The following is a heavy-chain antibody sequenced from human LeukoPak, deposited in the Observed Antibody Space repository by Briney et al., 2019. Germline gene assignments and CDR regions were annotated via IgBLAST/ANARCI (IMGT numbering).Heavy chain of an antibody. CDR2: ISGSGGST. J-gene: IGHJ5*02. CDR1: GFTFSSYA. CDR3: AKDPQARGYSYGFWSDP. V-gene: IGHV3-23*01. Sequence: GGSLRLSCAASGFTFSSYAMSWVRQAPGKGLEWVSAISGSGGSTYYADSVKGRFTISRDNSKNTLYLQMNSLRAEDTAVYYCAKDPQARGYSYGFWSDPWGQGTLVTVSS. D-gene: IGHD5-18*01.